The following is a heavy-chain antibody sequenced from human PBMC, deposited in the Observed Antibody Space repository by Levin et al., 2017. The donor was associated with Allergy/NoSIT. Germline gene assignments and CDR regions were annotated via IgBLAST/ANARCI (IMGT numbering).Heavy chain of an antibody. Sequence: PLASVKVSCKVSGYTLTELSMHWVRQAPGKGLEWMGGFDPEDGETIYAQKFQGRVTMTEDTSTDTAYMELSSLRSEDTAVYYCATANGVSGSYSKHGWFDPWGQGTLVTVSS. CDR3: ATANGVSGSYSKHGWFDP. CDR2: FDPEDGET. CDR1: GYTLTELS. V-gene: IGHV1-24*01. J-gene: IGHJ5*02. D-gene: IGHD1-26*01.